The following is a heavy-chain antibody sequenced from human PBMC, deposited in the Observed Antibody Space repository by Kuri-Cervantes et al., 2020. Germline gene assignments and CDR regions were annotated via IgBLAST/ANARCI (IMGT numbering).Heavy chain of an antibody. V-gene: IGHV3-30*18. CDR1: GFTFDDYA. Sequence: GEPLKISCAASGFTFDDYAMHWVRQAPGKGLEWVAVISYDGSNKYYADSVKGRFTISRDNSKNTLYLQMNSLRAEDTAVYYCAKVERKIVVVTAALDYWGQGTLVTVSS. J-gene: IGHJ4*02. D-gene: IGHD2-21*02. CDR3: AKVERKIVVVTAALDY. CDR2: ISYDGSNK.